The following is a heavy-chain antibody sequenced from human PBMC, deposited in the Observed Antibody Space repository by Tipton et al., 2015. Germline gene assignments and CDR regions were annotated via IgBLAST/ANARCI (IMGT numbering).Heavy chain of an antibody. CDR2: ISYSGST. J-gene: IGHJ6*02. Sequence: TLSLTCSVSGGSVSSANYYWSWIRQPPGKGLEWMGYISYSGSTHYNPSLKSRVTISVDTSKSQFFLKLSSVTAADTAVYYCARFRYYGPESERGYFHGLDVWGQGTTVTVSS. D-gene: IGHD3-10*01. CDR1: GGSVSSANYY. V-gene: IGHV4-61*01. CDR3: ARFRYYGPESERGYFHGLDV.